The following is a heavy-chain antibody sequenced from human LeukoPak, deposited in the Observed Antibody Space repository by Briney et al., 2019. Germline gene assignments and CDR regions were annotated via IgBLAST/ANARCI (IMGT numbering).Heavy chain of an antibody. CDR1: GGSFSGYY. Sequence: PSETLSLTCAAYGGSFSGYYWSWIRQPPGKGLEWIGEINHSGSTNYNPSLKSRVTISVDTSKNQFSLKLSSVTAADTAVYYCARGRVKAFWFYWGQGTLVTVSS. CDR3: ARGRVKAFWFY. D-gene: IGHD3-3*01. J-gene: IGHJ4*02. V-gene: IGHV4-34*01. CDR2: INHSGST.